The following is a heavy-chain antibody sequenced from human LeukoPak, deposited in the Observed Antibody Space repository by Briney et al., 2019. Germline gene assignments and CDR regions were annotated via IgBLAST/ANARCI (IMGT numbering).Heavy chain of an antibody. Sequence: GRTLRLSCAASGFTSSSYAMHWVRQAPGKGLDRVAVISYDGSNKYYANSVKGRFTISRDNSKNTLYLQMNSLRAEDTAVYYCARDGGVYYYGSGSYYYYWGQGTLVTVSS. D-gene: IGHD3-10*01. V-gene: IGHV3-30*04. CDR1: GFTSSSYA. CDR3: ARDGGVYYYGSGSYYYY. CDR2: ISYDGSNK. J-gene: IGHJ4*02.